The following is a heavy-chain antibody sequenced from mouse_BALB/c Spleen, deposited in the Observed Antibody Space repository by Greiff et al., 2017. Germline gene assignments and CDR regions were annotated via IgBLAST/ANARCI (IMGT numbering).Heavy chain of an antibody. CDR1: GFSLTSYG. J-gene: IGHJ4*01. CDR3: ARRGGNEAMDY. Sequence: VKVVESGPGLVAPSQSLSITCTVSGFSLTSYGVHWVRQPPGKGLEWLGVIWAGGSTNYNSALMSRLSISKDNSKSQVFLKMNSLQTDDTAMYYCARRGGNEAMDYWGQGNSVTVSS. D-gene: IGHD1-1*02. CDR2: IWAGGST. V-gene: IGHV2-9*02.